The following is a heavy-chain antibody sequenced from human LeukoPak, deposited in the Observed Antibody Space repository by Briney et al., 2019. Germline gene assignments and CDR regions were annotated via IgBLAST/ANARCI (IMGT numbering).Heavy chain of an antibody. CDR3: ASQLGGTTFH. CDR2: VYYTGIT. Sequence: SETLSLTCTVSGVSINTYFWSWIRQPPGKGLEWIGYVYYTGITNYNPSLKSRVSVSLDTSKNQFSLRLNSVTAAETAVYYCASQLGGTTFHWGQGTLITVSS. D-gene: IGHD1/OR15-1a*01. V-gene: IGHV4-59*01. CDR1: GVSINTYF. J-gene: IGHJ4*02.